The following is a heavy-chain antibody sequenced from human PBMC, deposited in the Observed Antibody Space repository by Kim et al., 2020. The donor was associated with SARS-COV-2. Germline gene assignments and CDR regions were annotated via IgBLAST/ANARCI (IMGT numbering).Heavy chain of an antibody. CDR2: IYYSGST. CDR1: GGSISSYY. CDR3: ARVSYSSSSNAFDI. Sequence: SETLSLTCTVSGGSISSYYWSWIRQPPGKGLEWIGYIYYSGSTNYNPSLKSRVTISVDTSKNQFSLKLSSVTAADTAVYYCARVSYSSSSNAFDIWGQGTMVTVSS. J-gene: IGHJ3*02. D-gene: IGHD6-6*01. V-gene: IGHV4-59*13.